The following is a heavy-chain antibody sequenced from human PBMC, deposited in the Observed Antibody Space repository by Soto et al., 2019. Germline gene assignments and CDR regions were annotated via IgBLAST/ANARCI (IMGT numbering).Heavy chain of an antibody. J-gene: IGHJ4*02. CDR1: GFTFSTYY. V-gene: IGHV3-7*03. CDR2: IKNDGSEQ. CDR3: SRENWFQDY. D-gene: IGHD3-10*01. Sequence: GGSLRLSCAASGFTFSTYYMTWVRQAPGKGLEWVANIKNDGSEQYYVDSVKGRFTISRDNAKNSLYLQMNSLRAGDTALYYCSRENWFQDYWGQGTRVTVSS.